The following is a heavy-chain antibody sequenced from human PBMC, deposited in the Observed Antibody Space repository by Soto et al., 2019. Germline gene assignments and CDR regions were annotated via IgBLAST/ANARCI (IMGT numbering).Heavy chain of an antibody. CDR2: IIPIFGTA. CDR3: ARDGYCSGGSCYDYYYGMDV. V-gene: IGHV1-69*01. CDR1: GGTFSSYA. Sequence: GGTFSSYAISWVRQAPGQGLEWMGGIIPIFGTANYAQKFQGRVTITADESTSTAYMELSSLRSEDTAVYYCARDGYCSGGSCYDYYYGMDVWGQGTTVTVSS. D-gene: IGHD2-15*01. J-gene: IGHJ6*02.